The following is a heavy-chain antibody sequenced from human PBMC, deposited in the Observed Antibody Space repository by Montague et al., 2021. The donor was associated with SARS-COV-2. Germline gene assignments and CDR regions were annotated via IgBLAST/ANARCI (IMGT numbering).Heavy chain of an antibody. CDR1: GFSLSTSGVG. V-gene: IGHV2-5*02. Sequence: PALVTPTQTLTLTCTFSGFSLSTSGVGVGWIRQPPGKALEWLALIYWDDDKRYSPSLKSRLTITKDTSKNQVVLTMTSMDPVDTATYYCAHRPSIAAAGTFRFDPWGQGTLVTVSS. CDR3: AHRPSIAAAGTFRFDP. J-gene: IGHJ5*02. CDR2: IYWDDDK. D-gene: IGHD6-13*01.